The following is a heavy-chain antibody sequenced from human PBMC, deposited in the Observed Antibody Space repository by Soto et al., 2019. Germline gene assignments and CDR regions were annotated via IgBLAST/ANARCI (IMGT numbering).Heavy chain of an antibody. J-gene: IGHJ5*02. CDR2: TYYRSKWYN. Sequence: PSPTLSLTCAISWDKVSSNRAVWNWIRQSPSRGLEWLGRTYYRSKWYNDYAVSVKSRITINPDTSKNQFSLQLNSMTPEDTAVYYCARGFRGFDPWGQGTLVTVSS. CDR3: ARGFRGFDP. V-gene: IGHV6-1*01. CDR1: WDKVSSNRAV. D-gene: IGHD3-10*01.